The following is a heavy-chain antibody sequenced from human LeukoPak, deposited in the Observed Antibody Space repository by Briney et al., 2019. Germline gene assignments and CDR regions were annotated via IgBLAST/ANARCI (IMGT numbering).Heavy chain of an antibody. D-gene: IGHD6-6*01. V-gene: IGHV3-53*01. CDR3: AKRVAARPHYYFDY. J-gene: IGHJ4*02. Sequence: GGSLRLSCAASGFTVSGNYMSWVRQAPGKGLEWVSVIYSGGSTYYADSVKGRFTISRDNSKNTLYLQMNSLRAEDTAVYYCAKRVAARPHYYFDYWGQGTLVTVSS. CDR2: IYSGGST. CDR1: GFTVSGNY.